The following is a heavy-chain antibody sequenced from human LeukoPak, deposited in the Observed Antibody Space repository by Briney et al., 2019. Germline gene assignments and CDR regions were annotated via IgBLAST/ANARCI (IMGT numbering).Heavy chain of an antibody. Sequence: KASETLSLTCAVYGGSFSGYYWSWIRQPPGKGLEWIGYIYYSGSTNYNPSLKSRVTISVDTSKNQFSLKLSSVTAADTAVYYCARERNPEPYGSGSYYNVNWFDPWGQGTLVTVSS. J-gene: IGHJ5*02. CDR3: ARERNPEPYGSGSYYNVNWFDP. D-gene: IGHD3-10*01. CDR1: GGSFSGYY. CDR2: IYYSGST. V-gene: IGHV4-59*01.